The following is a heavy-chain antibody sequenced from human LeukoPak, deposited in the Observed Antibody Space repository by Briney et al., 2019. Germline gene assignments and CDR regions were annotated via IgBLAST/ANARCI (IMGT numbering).Heavy chain of an antibody. Sequence: GASVKVSCKASGDTFTTYAIIWVRQAPGQGLEWMGGIIHMFDTPNYAQTLQGRVTITADKSTKPDYMELTSLRSEDTAVYYCARAGIPGYCTNVTCSNWLDPWGQGTLVTVSS. CDR1: GDTFTTYA. CDR2: IIHMFDTP. V-gene: IGHV1-69*06. D-gene: IGHD2-8*01. CDR3: ARAGIPGYCTNVTCSNWLDP. J-gene: IGHJ5*02.